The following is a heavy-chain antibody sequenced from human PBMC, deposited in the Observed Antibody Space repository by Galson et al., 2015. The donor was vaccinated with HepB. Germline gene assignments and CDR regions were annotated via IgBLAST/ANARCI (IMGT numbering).Heavy chain of an antibody. D-gene: IGHD6-19*01. J-gene: IGHJ4*01. Sequence: SLRLSCAASGFTFSYYAMTWVRQAPGKGLEWVSAITPSGDNTYYADSMKGRFIISRDNSKNTLFLQMNSLRADDTAIYFCAKVFPEKTDGWYRQALYYFDSWGHGTRVTVSS. CDR3: AKVFPEKTDGWYRQALYYFDS. V-gene: IGHV3-23*01. CDR1: GFTFSYYA. CDR2: ITPSGDNT.